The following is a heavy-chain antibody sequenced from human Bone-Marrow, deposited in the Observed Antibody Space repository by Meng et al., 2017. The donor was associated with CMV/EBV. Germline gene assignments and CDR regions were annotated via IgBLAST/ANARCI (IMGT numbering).Heavy chain of an antibody. D-gene: IGHD6-6*01. CDR2: IYPGDSDI. Sequence: GESLKISCKGSGYSFTNYWIGWVRQMPGKGLEWMGIIYPGDSDIRYSPSFQGQVTISADKSISTAYLQWSSLKASDSAMYYCARSEYSSSSHVDYWGQGTLVTVSS. J-gene: IGHJ4*02. CDR3: ARSEYSSSSHVDY. CDR1: GYSFTNYW. V-gene: IGHV5-51*01.